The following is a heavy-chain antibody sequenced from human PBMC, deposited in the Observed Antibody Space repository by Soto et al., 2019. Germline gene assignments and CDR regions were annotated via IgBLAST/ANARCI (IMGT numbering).Heavy chain of an antibody. V-gene: IGHV4-61*03. J-gene: IGHJ5*02. CDR3: ARGAGFSYASTWFDI. CDR2: IYYTGST. D-gene: IGHD5-18*01. CDR1: GASISGGTYY. Sequence: ETLSLTCTASGASISGGTYYWTWIRQAPGKGLEWVGHIYYTGSTNYNPALNDRVTISVDTSKNHFSLQLTSVAAADTAVYYCARGAGFSYASTWFDIWGQGTLVTVSS.